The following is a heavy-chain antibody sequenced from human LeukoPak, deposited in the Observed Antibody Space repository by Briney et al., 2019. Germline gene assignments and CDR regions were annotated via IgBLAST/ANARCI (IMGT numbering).Heavy chain of an antibody. CDR1: GGSFSGYY. CDR2: INHSGST. V-gene: IGHV4-34*01. D-gene: IGHD6-19*01. J-gene: IGHJ4*02. CDR3: ASTRRAVAGPKSIDY. Sequence: SETLSLTCAVYGGSFSGYYWSWIRQPPGKGLEWIGEINHSGSTNYKPSLKSRVTISVDTSKNQFSLKLSSVTGADTAVYYCASTRRAVAGPKSIDYWGQGTLVTVSS.